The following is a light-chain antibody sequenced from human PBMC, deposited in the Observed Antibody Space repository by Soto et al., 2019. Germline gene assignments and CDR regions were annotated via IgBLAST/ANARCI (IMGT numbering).Light chain of an antibody. V-gene: IGKV1-39*01. J-gene: IGKJ1*01. Sequence: DIQMTQSPSSLSASIGDRVTITCRASQTIRKSLNWYQQKAETAPKLLIFGASSLQSGVPSRFSASGSGTEFTLTINSLQPEDFATYHCQQSYSIPWTFGQGTKVDIK. CDR2: GAS. CDR1: QTIRKS. CDR3: QQSYSIPWT.